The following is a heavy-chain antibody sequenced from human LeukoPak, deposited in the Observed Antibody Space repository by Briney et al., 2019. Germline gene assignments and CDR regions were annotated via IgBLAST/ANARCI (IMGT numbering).Heavy chain of an antibody. Sequence: PGGSLRLSCAASGFTFSSYWMSWVRQAPGKGLEWVANIKQEGSEKYYVRSVKGRFTISRDNAKNTLYLQMNSLRAEDTAVYYCARDGHYDILTGYFDHWGQGTLVTVSS. CDR3: ARDGHYDILTGYFDH. CDR1: GFTFSSYW. J-gene: IGHJ4*02. CDR2: IKQEGSEK. V-gene: IGHV3-7*01. D-gene: IGHD3-9*01.